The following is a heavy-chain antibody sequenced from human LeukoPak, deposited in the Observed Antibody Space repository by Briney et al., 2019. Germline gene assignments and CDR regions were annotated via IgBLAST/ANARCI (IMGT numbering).Heavy chain of an antibody. V-gene: IGHV1-18*01. CDR1: GYTFTSYG. Sequence: WASVKVSCKASGYTFTSYGISWVRQAPGQGLEWMGWISAYNGNTNYAQKLQGRVTMTTDTSTSTAYMELRSLRSDDTAVYYCAREFGACSGGSCYQPGYWGQGSLVTVSS. CDR3: AREFGACSGGSCYQPGY. CDR2: ISAYNGNT. J-gene: IGHJ4*02. D-gene: IGHD2-15*01.